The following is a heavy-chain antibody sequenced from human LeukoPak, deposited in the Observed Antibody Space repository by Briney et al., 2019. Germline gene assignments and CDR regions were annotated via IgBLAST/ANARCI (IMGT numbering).Heavy chain of an antibody. Sequence: GGSLRLSCAASGFTVSSNYMSWVRQAPGKGLEWVSAIGYSGTSPYYADSVKGRFTISRDNSKNTLYLQMNSLRAEDTAMFYCAKGSAAGRPYYFDRWSQGSLVTVSS. CDR2: IGYSGTSP. J-gene: IGHJ4*02. CDR1: GFTVSSNY. CDR3: AKGSAAGRPYYFDR. D-gene: IGHD6-6*01. V-gene: IGHV3-53*01.